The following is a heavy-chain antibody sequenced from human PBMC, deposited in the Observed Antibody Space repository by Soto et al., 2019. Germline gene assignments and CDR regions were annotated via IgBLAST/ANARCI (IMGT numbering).Heavy chain of an antibody. CDR3: ARRYRTMVRGVT. CDR2: IYYSGST. Sequence: SETLSLTCTVSGGSISSGDYYWSWIRQPPGKGLEWIGYIYYSGSTYYNPSLKSRVTISVDTSKNQFSLKLSSVTAADTAVYYCARRYRTMVRGVTWGQGTLVTVYS. D-gene: IGHD3-10*01. J-gene: IGHJ4*02. V-gene: IGHV4-30-4*01. CDR1: GGSISSGDYY.